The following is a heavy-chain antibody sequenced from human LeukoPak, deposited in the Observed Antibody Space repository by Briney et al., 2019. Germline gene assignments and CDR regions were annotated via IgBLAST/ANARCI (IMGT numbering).Heavy chain of an antibody. D-gene: IGHD3-10*01. CDR2: INSDGSST. V-gene: IGHV3-74*01. J-gene: IGHJ6*03. Sequence: PGGSLRLSCAASGFIFSRYGMSWVRQAPGKGLVWVSRINSDGSSTSYADSVKGRFTISRDNAKNTLYLQMNSLRAEDTAVYYCARVSLYYYGSGSYMDVWGKGTTVTVSS. CDR1: GFIFSRYG. CDR3: ARVSLYYYGSGSYMDV.